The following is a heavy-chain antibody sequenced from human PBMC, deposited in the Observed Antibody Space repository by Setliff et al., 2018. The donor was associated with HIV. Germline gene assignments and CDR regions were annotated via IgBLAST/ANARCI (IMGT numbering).Heavy chain of an antibody. CDR3: ARGGHMDV. J-gene: IGHJ6*03. CDR1: GGSFRGYY. Sequence: SETLSLTCAVYGGSFRGYYWTWIRQPPGKGLEWIGEINHIGSTNYNPSLKSRVTISVDTSKNQFSLKLSSVTAADTAVYYCARGGHMDVWGKGTTVTVSS. CDR2: INHIGST. V-gene: IGHV4-34*01.